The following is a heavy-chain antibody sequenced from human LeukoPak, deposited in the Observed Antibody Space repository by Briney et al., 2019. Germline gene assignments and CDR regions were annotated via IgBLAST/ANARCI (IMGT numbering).Heavy chain of an antibody. Sequence: TLFPCSASAGAFISGGYWWWIRPPPGKGVGWIGYINGSGNTNYYPSLKSRVTMSIDTSKNQFSLKLTSVTAADTATYYCARETSLAGFASGLGFNYWGQGILVTVSS. D-gene: IGHD6-19*01. CDR1: GAFISGGY. CDR3: ARETSLAGFASGLGFNY. CDR2: INGSGNT. J-gene: IGHJ4*02. V-gene: IGHV4-59*01.